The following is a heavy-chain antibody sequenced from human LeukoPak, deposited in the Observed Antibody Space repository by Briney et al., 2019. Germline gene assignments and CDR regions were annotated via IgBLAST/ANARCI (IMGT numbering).Heavy chain of an antibody. CDR2: IYHSGST. D-gene: IGHD1-20*01. Sequence: SETLSLTCTVSGGSISSGGFYWSWIRQPPGKGLEWIGYIYHSGSTYYNPSLKSRVTISVDRSKNQFSLKLSSVTAADTAVYYCARHLTGTRFDPWGQGTLVTVSS. CDR3: ARHLTGTRFDP. CDR1: GGSISSGGFY. J-gene: IGHJ5*02. V-gene: IGHV4-30-2*01.